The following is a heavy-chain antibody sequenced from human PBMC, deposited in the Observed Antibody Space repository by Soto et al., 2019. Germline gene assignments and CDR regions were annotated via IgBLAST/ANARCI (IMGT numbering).Heavy chain of an antibody. CDR2: IYWNDDK. CDR1: GFSLSTSGVG. Sequence: QITLKESGPTLVKPTQTLTLTCTFSGFSLSTSGVGVGWIRQPPGKALEWLALIYWNDDKRYSPSLKSRLTNTKDTSKNQVVLTITNMDPVDIAPYYCAHRPLDAVSYSSGWYFKHWGQGTLVTVSS. CDR3: AHRPLDAVSYSSGWYFKH. J-gene: IGHJ1*01. V-gene: IGHV2-5*01. D-gene: IGHD6-19*01.